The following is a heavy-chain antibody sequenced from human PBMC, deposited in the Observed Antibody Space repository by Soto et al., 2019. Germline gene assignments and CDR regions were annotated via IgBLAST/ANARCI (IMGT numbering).Heavy chain of an antibody. V-gene: IGHV3-53*04. CDR2: IYSGGST. D-gene: IGHD3-10*01. Sequence: GGSLRLSCAASGFTVSSNYMSWVRQAPGKGLEWVSVIYSGGSTYYADSVKGRFTISRHNSKNTLYLQMNSLRAEDTAVYYCARVARGFGELRYYYYMDVWGKGTTVTVSS. J-gene: IGHJ6*03. CDR1: GFTVSSNY. CDR3: ARVARGFGELRYYYYMDV.